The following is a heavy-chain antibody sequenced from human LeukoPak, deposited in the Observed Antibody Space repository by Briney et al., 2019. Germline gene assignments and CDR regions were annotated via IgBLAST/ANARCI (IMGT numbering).Heavy chain of an antibody. CDR3: ARPSSGWYGTDY. CDR1: GYTFTSYG. J-gene: IGHJ4*02. V-gene: IGHV1-18*04. D-gene: IGHD6-19*01. Sequence: ASVKVSCKASGYTFTSYGIRWVRQAPGQGLEWMGWISAYNGNTKYAQKLQGRVTMTTDTSTSTAYMELRSLRSDDTAVYYCARPSSGWYGTDYWGQGTLVTVSS. CDR2: ISAYNGNT.